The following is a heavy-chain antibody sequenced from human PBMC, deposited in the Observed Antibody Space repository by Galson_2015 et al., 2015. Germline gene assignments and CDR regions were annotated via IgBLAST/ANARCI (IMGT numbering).Heavy chain of an antibody. CDR3: ARARGGCSSNNCYFDP. Sequence: LSLTCTFSGDSISNNNWCNWVRQPPGKGLEWIGEMVHSGPTNFNPSLKSRVTMSVDKSKNQFSLKMTSLTAADTAVYYCARARGGCSSNNCYFDPWGQGILVPVSS. V-gene: IGHV4-4*02. CDR2: MVHSGPT. D-gene: IGHD2-2*01. CDR1: GDSISNNNW. J-gene: IGHJ5*02.